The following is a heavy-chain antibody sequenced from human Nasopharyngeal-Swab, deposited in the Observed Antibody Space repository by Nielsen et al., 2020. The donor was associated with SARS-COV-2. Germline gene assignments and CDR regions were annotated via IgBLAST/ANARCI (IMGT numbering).Heavy chain of an antibody. CDR3: ARTTYSYGRFDY. J-gene: IGHJ4*02. V-gene: IGHV3-21*01. Sequence: GESLKISCAASGFTFSSYSMNWVRQAPGKGLEWVSSISSSSSYIYYADSVKGRFTISRDNAKNSLYLQMNSLRAEDTAVYYCARTTYSYGRFDYWGQGTLVTVSS. CDR2: ISSSSSYI. D-gene: IGHD5-18*01. CDR1: GFTFSSYS.